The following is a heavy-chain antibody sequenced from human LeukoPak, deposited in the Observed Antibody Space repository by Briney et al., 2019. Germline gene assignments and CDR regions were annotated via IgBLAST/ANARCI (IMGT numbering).Heavy chain of an antibody. D-gene: IGHD6-19*01. CDR2: IYHTGSN. Sequence: SETLSLTCTVSGGSVSSADYYWSWIRHPPGKALEWIGYIYHTGSNNYNPSLKSRVTISVDTSKNQFSLKLSSVTAADTAVYYCARGDAAVAGTFDYWGQGTLVTVSS. CDR3: ARGDAAVAGTFDY. V-gene: IGHV4-61*08. CDR1: GGSVSSADYY. J-gene: IGHJ4*02.